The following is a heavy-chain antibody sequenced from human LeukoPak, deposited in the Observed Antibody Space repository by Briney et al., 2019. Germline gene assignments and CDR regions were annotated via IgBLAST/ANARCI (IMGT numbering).Heavy chain of an antibody. D-gene: IGHD6-13*01. CDR3: ARDGTAAGLYFDL. CDR2: IKPDGSDK. Sequence: GGSLRLSCAASGFTFSSSWMSWVRQASGKGLEWVANIKPDGSDKSYVDSVKGRFTISRDNTIDSLYLQMSSLRAEDTAVYYCARDGTAAGLYFDLWGHGTLVTVSS. J-gene: IGHJ4*01. CDR1: GFTFSSSW. V-gene: IGHV3-7*01.